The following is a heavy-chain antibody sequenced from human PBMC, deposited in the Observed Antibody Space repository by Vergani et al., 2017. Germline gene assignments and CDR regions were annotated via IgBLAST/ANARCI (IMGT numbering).Heavy chain of an antibody. CDR2: IQSDGNDK. V-gene: IGHV3-30*02. CDR3: ARDQVPAAIGLNVGNYMDV. J-gene: IGHJ6*03. Sequence: QVHLVESGGGVVQPGGSLRLSCTASGFTFSSFDMHWVRQAPGKGLEWVTFIQSDGNDKYYADSVKGRFTISRDNSKNILYLQMSSLRAEDTAVYYCARDQVPAAIGLNVGNYMDVWGKGTTVTVSS. D-gene: IGHD2-2*01. CDR1: GFTFSSFD.